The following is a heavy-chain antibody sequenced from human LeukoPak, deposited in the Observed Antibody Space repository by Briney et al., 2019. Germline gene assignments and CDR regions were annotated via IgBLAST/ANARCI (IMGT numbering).Heavy chain of an antibody. J-gene: IGHJ4*02. D-gene: IGHD2-2*01. CDR2: INPNDGDT. V-gene: IGHV1-2*02. CDR3: ARANFLYCSSSTCLFDY. Sequence: ASAKVSCKASGYTFTDYYMHWVRQAPGQGFEWMGWINPNDGDTNYAQKFQGRVTMTRDTSISKAHMEVSRLRSDDTAVYYCARANFLYCSSSTCLFDYWGQGTLVTVSS. CDR1: GYTFTDYY.